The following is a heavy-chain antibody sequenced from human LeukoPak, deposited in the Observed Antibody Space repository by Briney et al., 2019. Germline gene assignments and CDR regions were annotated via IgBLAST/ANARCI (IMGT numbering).Heavy chain of an antibody. D-gene: IGHD3-10*01. CDR2: INWNGGST. CDR1: GFTFDDYG. CDR3: AREKDYYGSGSYGYYYYMDV. V-gene: IGHV3-20*04. Sequence: GGSLRLSCAASGFTFDDYGMSWVRQAPGKGLEWVSGINWNGGSTGYADSVKGRFTISRDNAKNSLYLQMNSLRAEDTALYYCAREKDYYGSGSYGYYYYMDVWGKGTTVTISS. J-gene: IGHJ6*03.